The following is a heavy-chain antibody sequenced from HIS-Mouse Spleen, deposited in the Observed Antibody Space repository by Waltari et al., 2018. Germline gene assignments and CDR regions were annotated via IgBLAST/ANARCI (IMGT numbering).Heavy chain of an antibody. CDR1: GYTVTGDY. J-gene: IGHJ3*02. Sequence: QEQLVQSGAEGTKPGASVKVSCKASGYTVTGDYTLWVRQAPGQGLEWMGWINPNSGGTNYAQKFQGRVTMTRDTSISTAYMELSRLRSDDTAVYYCARDSPTQLGGDAFDIWGQGTMVTVSS. D-gene: IGHD3-10*01. CDR3: ARDSPTQLGGDAFDI. V-gene: IGHV1-2*02. CDR2: INPNSGGT.